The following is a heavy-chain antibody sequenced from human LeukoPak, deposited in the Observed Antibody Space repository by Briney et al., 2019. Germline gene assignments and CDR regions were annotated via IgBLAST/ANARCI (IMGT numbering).Heavy chain of an antibody. D-gene: IGHD3-22*01. CDR3: ARDLYDSSGYYRKGLDY. CDR1: GFTFSSYG. Sequence: PGRSLRLSCAAPGFTFSSYGMHWVRQAPGKGLEWVAVIWYDGSNKYYADSVKGRFTISRDNSKNTLYLQMNSLRAEDTAVYYCARDLYDSSGYYRKGLDYWGQGTLVTVSS. CDR2: IWYDGSNK. V-gene: IGHV3-33*01. J-gene: IGHJ4*02.